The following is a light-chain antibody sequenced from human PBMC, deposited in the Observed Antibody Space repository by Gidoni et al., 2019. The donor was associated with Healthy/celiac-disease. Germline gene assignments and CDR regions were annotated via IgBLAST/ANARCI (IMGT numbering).Light chain of an antibody. CDR2: AAS. CDR1: QSISSY. Sequence: DIQMTQSPSSLSASVGDRVTITCRASQSISSYLNWYRQKPGKAPKLLIYAASSLQSGVPSRFSGSGSGTDFTLTISSLQPEDFATYYCQQSYSTPFAFGQETKVEIK. J-gene: IGKJ1*01. V-gene: IGKV1-39*01. CDR3: QQSYSTPFA.